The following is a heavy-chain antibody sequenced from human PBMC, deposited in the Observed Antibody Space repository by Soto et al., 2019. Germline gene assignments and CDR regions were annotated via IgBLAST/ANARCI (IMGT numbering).Heavy chain of an antibody. Sequence: QVQLVQSGAEVKKPGASVKVSCKVSGYTLTELSMHWVRQAPGKGLEWMGGFDPEDGETIYAQKFQGRVTMTEDASTDTAYMELSSLRSEDTAVYYCATLFLRSGSYYNKYPIDYWGQGTLVTVSS. V-gene: IGHV1-24*01. CDR3: ATLFLRSGSYYNKYPIDY. CDR2: FDPEDGET. D-gene: IGHD3-10*02. J-gene: IGHJ4*02. CDR1: GYTLTELS.